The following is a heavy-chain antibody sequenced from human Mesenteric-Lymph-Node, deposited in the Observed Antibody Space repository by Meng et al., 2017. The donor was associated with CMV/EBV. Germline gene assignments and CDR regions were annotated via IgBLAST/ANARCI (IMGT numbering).Heavy chain of an antibody. CDR3: AKGGYDFWSGYVSPFFYDHGMDV. CDR2: ISGSGDTT. J-gene: IGHJ6*02. V-gene: IGHV3-11*01. Sequence: GESLKISCAASGFTFSDYYMSWIRQAPGEGLEWVSEISGSGDTTHYADSVKGRFTVSRDNSKNTLYLQMSTLRAEDTAVYFCAKGGYDFWSGYVSPFFYDHGMDVWGQGTTVTVSS. CDR1: GFTFSDYY. D-gene: IGHD3-3*01.